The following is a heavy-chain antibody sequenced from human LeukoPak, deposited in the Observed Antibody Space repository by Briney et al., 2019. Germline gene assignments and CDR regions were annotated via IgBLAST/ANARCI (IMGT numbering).Heavy chain of an antibody. D-gene: IGHD3-3*01. CDR1: GGTFSSYA. CDR3: ARGEGVRFLEWLNWFDP. J-gene: IGHJ5*02. V-gene: IGHV1-69*04. CDR2: IIPILGIA. Sequence: ASVKVSCTASGGTFSSYAISWVRQAPGQGLEWMGRIIPILGIANYAQKFQGRVTITADKSTSTAYMELSSLRSEDTAVYYCARGEGVRFLEWLNWFDPWGQGTLVTVSS.